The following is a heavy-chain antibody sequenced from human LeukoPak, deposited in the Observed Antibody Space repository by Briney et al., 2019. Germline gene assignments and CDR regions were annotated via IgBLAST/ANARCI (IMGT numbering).Heavy chain of an antibody. CDR3: AKDLGRGVIIGYFQH. V-gene: IGHV3-30*02. D-gene: IGHD3-10*01. J-gene: IGHJ1*01. CDR1: GFTFSSYG. CDR2: IRYDGSNK. Sequence: PGGSLRLSCAASGFTFSSYGMHWVRQAPGKGLESVTFIRYDGSNKYYADSVKGRFTISRDNSKNTLYLQMNSLRAEDTAVYYCAKDLGRGVIIGYFQHWGQGTLVTVSS.